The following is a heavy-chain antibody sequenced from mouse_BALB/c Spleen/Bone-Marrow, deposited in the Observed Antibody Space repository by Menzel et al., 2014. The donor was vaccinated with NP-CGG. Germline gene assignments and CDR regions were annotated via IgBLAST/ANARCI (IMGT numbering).Heavy chain of an antibody. D-gene: IGHD2-1*01. CDR1: GYTFTSYY. J-gene: IGHJ2*01. CDR3: TRWYYGNYFDY. V-gene: IGHV1S81*02. CDR2: INPSNGGT. Sequence: QVQLQQSGAEPVKPGASVKLSCKASGYTFTSYYMYWVKQRPGQGLEWIGEINPSNGGTNFNEKFKSKATLTVDKSSSTAYMQLSSLTSEDSAVYYCTRWYYGNYFDYWGQGTTLTVSS.